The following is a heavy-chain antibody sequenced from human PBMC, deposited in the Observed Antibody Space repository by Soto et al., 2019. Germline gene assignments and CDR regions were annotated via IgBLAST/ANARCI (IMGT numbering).Heavy chain of an antibody. D-gene: IGHD3-3*01. CDR1: GYTFTGYY. Sequence: QVQLVQSGAEVKKPGASVKVSCKASGYTFTGYYMHWVRQAPGQGLEWMGWINPNSGGTNYAQKFQGRVTMTRDTSISTAYMELSRLRSDDTAVYYCARDRRDFWSGYPPYAMDVWGQGTTVTVSS. J-gene: IGHJ6*02. CDR3: ARDRRDFWSGYPPYAMDV. V-gene: IGHV1-2*02. CDR2: INPNSGGT.